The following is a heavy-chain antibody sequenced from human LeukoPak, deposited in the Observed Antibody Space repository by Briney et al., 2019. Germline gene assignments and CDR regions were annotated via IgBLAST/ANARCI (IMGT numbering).Heavy chain of an antibody. CDR1: GFTFSSYW. CDR3: ARVIDGDTAMEPDY. J-gene: IGHJ4*02. D-gene: IGHD5-18*01. CDR2: IKQDGSEK. V-gene: IGHV3-7*01. Sequence: GGSLRLSCAASGFTFSSYWMSRVRQAPGKGLEWVANIKQDGSEKYYVDSVKGRFTISRDNAKNSLYLQMNSLRAEDTAVYYCARVIDGDTAMEPDYWGQGTLVTVSS.